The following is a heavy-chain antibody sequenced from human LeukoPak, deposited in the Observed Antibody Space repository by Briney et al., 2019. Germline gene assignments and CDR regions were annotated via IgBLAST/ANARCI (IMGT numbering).Heavy chain of an antibody. J-gene: IGHJ4*02. CDR1: GYTFNTYG. V-gene: IGHV1-18*01. CDR3: AKDTGYCSAGICYSAPVIAY. D-gene: IGHD2-15*01. CDR2: ISAYDGNT. Sequence: ASLKVSCTASGYTFNTYGITWVRQAPGQGLEWMGWISAYDGNTNYAQKFQGRVTMTTDTSTSTAFMELRGLKSDDTAVYYCAKDTGYCSAGICYSAPVIAYWGQGTLITVSS.